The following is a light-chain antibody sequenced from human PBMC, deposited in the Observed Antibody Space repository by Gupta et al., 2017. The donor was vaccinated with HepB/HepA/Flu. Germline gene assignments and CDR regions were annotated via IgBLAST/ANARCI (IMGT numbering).Light chain of an antibody. CDR2: AAS. CDR1: QDIIKY. V-gene: IGKV1-39*01. CDR3: QQCHSTTT. Sequence: EIQITQSPSSLSASVGDTVTITCRTSQDIIKYLSWYQQKPGKAPKLLIYAASKLRSGVPSRFSGSGCGTDFTLTISRLQTEDFATYYFQQCHSTTTFGGGTEVDIK. J-gene: IGKJ4*01.